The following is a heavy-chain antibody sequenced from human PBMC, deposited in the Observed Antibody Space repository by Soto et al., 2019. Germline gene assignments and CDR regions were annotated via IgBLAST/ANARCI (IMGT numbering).Heavy chain of an antibody. CDR2: IYHSGST. V-gene: IGHV4-4*02. CDR1: GGSISSSNW. D-gene: IGHD6-13*01. J-gene: IGHJ4*02. CDR3: ARAAMGGSSWPFDY. Sequence: QVQLQESGPGLVKPSGTLSLTCAVSGGSISSSNWWSWVRQPPGKGLEWIGEIYHSGSTNYNPSLKSGVTLSVDQSKDQFSLKLSSVTAADTAVYYCARAAMGGSSWPFDYWGQGTLVTVSS.